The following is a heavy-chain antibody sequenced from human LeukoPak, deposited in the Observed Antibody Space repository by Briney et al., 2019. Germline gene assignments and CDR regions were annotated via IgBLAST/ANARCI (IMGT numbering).Heavy chain of an antibody. Sequence: SETLSLTCTVSGGSISSYYWSWIRQPPGKGLEWIGYIYYSGSTNYNPSLKSRVTISVDTSENQFSLKLSSVTAADTAVYYCAREAPRTMVRGAPDAFDIWGQGTMVTVSS. J-gene: IGHJ3*02. V-gene: IGHV4-59*01. D-gene: IGHD3-10*01. CDR1: GGSISSYY. CDR3: AREAPRTMVRGAPDAFDI. CDR2: IYYSGST.